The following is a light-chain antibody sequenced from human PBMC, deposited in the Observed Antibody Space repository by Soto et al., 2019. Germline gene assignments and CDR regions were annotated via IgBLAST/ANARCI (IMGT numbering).Light chain of an antibody. J-gene: IGKJ2*01. V-gene: IGKV3-20*01. CDR3: QQYGSPPYT. CDR2: GGS. CDR1: QSVTRNL. Sequence: EIGVTQSPGTLSLSPGERATLSCRASQSVTRNLLAWYQQKPGQAPRLLIYGGSSRATGITDRFSGSGSGTDFSLTITRLEPEDFAVYYCQQYGSPPYTFGQGTKLEI.